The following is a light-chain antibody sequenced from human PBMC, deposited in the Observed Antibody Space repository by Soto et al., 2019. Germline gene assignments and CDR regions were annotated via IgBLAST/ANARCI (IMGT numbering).Light chain of an antibody. CDR1: QNIDTS. CDR3: QSYDSYSYT. Sequence: DIQMTQSPSTLSASVGDRVTITCRASQNIDTSLAWYQQKPGKAPNLLIYKASILESGVPSSFSGSGSGTEFTLTISSLQPDDFATYFCQSYDSYSYTFGQGTNLQIK. CDR2: KAS. V-gene: IGKV1-5*03. J-gene: IGKJ2*01.